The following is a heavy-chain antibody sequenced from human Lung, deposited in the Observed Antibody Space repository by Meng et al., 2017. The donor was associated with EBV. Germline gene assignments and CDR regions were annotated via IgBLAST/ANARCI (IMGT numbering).Heavy chain of an antibody. V-gene: IGHV4-39*07. CDR1: GGSSSSSSYY. CDR2: IYYSGST. Sequence: LQESGPGMVNPSETLSLTCPVSGGSSSSSSYYWGWIRQPPGKGLEWIGSIYYSGSTYYNPSLKSRVTISVDTSKNQFSLQLNSVTPEDTAVYYCARGATSVFDLWGRGTLVTVSS. CDR3: ARGATSVFDL. J-gene: IGHJ2*01.